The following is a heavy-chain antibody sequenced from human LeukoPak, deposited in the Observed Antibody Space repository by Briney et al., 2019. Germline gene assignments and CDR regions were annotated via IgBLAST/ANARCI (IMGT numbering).Heavy chain of an antibody. CDR3: ARDFGYGDYLHYYYYGMDV. CDR2: IIPILGIA. Sequence: GASVKVSCKASGGTFSSYAISWVRQAPGQGLEWMGRIIPILGIANYAQKFQGRVTITADKSTSTAYMELSSLRSEDTAVYYCARDFGYGDYLHYYYYGMDVWGQGTTVTVSS. V-gene: IGHV1-69*04. CDR1: GGTFSSYA. D-gene: IGHD4-17*01. J-gene: IGHJ6*02.